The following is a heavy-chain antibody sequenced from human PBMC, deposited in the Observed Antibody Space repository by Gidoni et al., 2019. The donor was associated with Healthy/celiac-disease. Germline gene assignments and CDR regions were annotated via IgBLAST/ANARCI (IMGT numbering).Heavy chain of an antibody. D-gene: IGHD4-17*01. CDR2: ISYDGSNK. Sequence: QVQLVESGGGVVQPGRSLRLSCAASGFTFSSYGMHWVRQAPGKGLEWVAVISYDGSNKYYADSVKGRFTISRDNSKNTLYLQMNSLRAEDTAVYYCAKGGLGDHDYYYGMDVWGQGTTVTVSS. J-gene: IGHJ6*02. CDR1: GFTFSSYG. V-gene: IGHV3-30*18. CDR3: AKGGLGDHDYYYGMDV.